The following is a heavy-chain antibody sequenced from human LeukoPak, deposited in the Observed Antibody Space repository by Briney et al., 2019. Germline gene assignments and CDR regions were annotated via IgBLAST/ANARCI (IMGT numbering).Heavy chain of an antibody. CDR3: TTEGLAALTY. J-gene: IGHJ4*02. V-gene: IGHV3-15*05. CDR1: GFIFDDYG. Sequence: GGSLRRSCSASGFIFDDYGMSWVRQAPGKGLEWVGRIKSRTDGGTIEYVAPVKGRFTISRDDSKNTVYLQMNSLKSEDTAVYYCTTEGLAALTYWGQGTQVTVSS. D-gene: IGHD6-13*01. CDR2: IKSRTDGGTI.